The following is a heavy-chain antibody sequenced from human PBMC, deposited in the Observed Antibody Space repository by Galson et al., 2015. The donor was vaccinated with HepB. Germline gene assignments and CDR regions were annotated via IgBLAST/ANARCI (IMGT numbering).Heavy chain of an antibody. CDR1: GFTFSSYD. D-gene: IGHD3-22*01. V-gene: IGHV3-13*01. CDR3: AREIYDSSGYGAFDI. Sequence: SLRLSCAASGFTFSSYDMHWVRQATGKGLEWVSAIGTAGGTYYPGSVKGRFTISRENAKNSLYLQMNSLRAGDTAVYYCAREIYDSSGYGAFDIWGQGTMVTVSS. J-gene: IGHJ3*02. CDR2: IGTAGGT.